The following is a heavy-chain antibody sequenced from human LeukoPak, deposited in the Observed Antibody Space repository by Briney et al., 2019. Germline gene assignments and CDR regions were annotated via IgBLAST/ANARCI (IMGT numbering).Heavy chain of an antibody. Sequence: ASVKVSCKASGGTFSSYAISWVRQAPGQGLEWMGGIIPIFGTANYAQKFQGRVTITADESTSTAYMELSSLRSEDTAVYYCASPVSRDDFLTGYYNYWGQGTLVTVS. V-gene: IGHV1-69*13. CDR2: IIPIFGTA. CDR3: ASPVSRDDFLTGYYNY. CDR1: GGTFSSYA. J-gene: IGHJ4*02. D-gene: IGHD3-9*01.